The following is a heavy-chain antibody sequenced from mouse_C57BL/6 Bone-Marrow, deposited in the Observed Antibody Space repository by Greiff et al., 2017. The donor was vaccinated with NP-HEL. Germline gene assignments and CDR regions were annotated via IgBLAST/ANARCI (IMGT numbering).Heavy chain of an antibody. V-gene: IGHV5-9-1*02. Sequence: EVKVVESGEGLVKPGGSLKLSCAASGFTFSSYAMSWVRQTPEKRLEWVAYISSGGDYIYYADTVKGRFTISRDNARNTLYLQMSSLKSEDTAMYYCTRGSPDYDGSSYEGCDYWGQGTTLTVSS. J-gene: IGHJ2*01. CDR3: TRGSPDYDGSSYEGCDY. CDR1: GFTFSSYA. D-gene: IGHD1-1*01. CDR2: ISSGGDYI.